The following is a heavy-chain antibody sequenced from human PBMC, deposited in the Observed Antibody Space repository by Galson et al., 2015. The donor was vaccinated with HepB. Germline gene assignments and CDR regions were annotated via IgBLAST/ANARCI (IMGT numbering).Heavy chain of an antibody. J-gene: IGHJ4*02. CDR3: VEAALH. V-gene: IGHV3-21*04. D-gene: IGHD6-6*01. CDR1: GFTFRTYT. CDR2: ISGSSSFI. Sequence: SLRLSCAASGFTFRTYTMNWVRQAPGKGLEWVSSISGSSSFIYYADSVKGRFTISRDNAKNSLFLQMNSLRAEDTAVYYCVEAALHWGQGALVTVSS.